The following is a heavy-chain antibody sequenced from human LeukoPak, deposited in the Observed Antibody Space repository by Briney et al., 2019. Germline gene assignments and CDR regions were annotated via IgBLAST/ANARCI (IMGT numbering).Heavy chain of an antibody. J-gene: IGHJ4*02. CDR2: ISARDGST. D-gene: IGHD3-16*01. Sequence: GGSLRLSCAASGFTFGIYAMSWVRQAPGQGLDWVSAISARDGSTYYADSVKGRFTISRDNSKNTLYLQMNSLKTEDTAVYYCTIDPQDYEYVWGSYVADYWGQGTLVTVSS. V-gene: IGHV3-23*01. CDR3: TIDPQDYEYVWGSYVADY. CDR1: GFTFGIYA.